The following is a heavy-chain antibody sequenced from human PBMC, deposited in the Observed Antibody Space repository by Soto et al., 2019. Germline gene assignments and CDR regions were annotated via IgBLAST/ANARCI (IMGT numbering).Heavy chain of an antibody. CDR2: IFSNDEK. CDR1: GFSLSNAGLG. CDR3: ASTYITSWYWFDP. V-gene: IGHV2-26*04. Sequence: QVTVKESGPVLVKPTETLTLTCTVSGFSLSNAGLGVSWIRQPPGKALEWLAHIFSNDEKSYSTSLKSRRTLSKDTSKSQVVLTMTNMDPVDTATYFCASTYITSWYWFDPWGQGTLVTVSS. D-gene: IGHD6-13*01. J-gene: IGHJ5*02.